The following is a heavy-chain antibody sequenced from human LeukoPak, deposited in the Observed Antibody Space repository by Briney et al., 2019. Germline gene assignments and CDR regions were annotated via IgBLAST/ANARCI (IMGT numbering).Heavy chain of an antibody. J-gene: IGHJ4*02. Sequence: GRSLRLSCAASGFTFSSYAMHWVRQAPGKGLEWVAVISYDGSNKYYADSVKGRFTISRDNSKNTLYLQMNSLTAEDTAVYYCAREVRYFDWLLPTTNYFDYWGQGTLVTVSS. CDR3: AREVRYFDWLLPTTNYFDY. D-gene: IGHD3-9*01. V-gene: IGHV3-30*04. CDR1: GFTFSSYA. CDR2: ISYDGSNK.